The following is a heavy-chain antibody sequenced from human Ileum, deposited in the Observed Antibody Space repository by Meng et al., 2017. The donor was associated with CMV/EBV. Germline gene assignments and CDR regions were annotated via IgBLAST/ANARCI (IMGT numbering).Heavy chain of an antibody. CDR1: IRSRGSY. V-gene: IGHV4-39*01. CDR3: ARHQVVVVPAAISSWFDP. D-gene: IGHD2-2*02. CDR2: IYYSGST. J-gene: IGHJ5*02. Sequence: IRSRGSYWGWFRQPPGKGLEWIGSIYYSGSTYYNPSLKSRVTISVDTSKNQFSLKLSSVTAADTAVYYCARHQVVVVPAAISSWFDPWGQGTLVTVSS.